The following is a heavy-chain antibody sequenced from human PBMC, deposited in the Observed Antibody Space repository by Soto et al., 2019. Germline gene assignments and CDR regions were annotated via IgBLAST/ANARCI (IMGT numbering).Heavy chain of an antibody. J-gene: IGHJ6*02. CDR1: GGTFSNYA. D-gene: IGHD6-19*01. V-gene: IGHV1-69*12. CDR2: IVPIFGTT. CDR3: ARVEAVAGLYNYHGLDV. Sequence: QVQLVQSGAEVKKPGSSVKVSCKVSGGTFSNYAIDWVRLAPGHGLEWMGGIVPIFGTTYYTQKFQGRATIIADGSTTTAYLEMSSLGSEDTAIYYCARVEAVAGLYNYHGLDVWGQGTAVTVSS.